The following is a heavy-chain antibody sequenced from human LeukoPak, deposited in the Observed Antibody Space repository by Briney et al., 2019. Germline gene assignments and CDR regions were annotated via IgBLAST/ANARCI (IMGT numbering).Heavy chain of an antibody. J-gene: IGHJ4*02. D-gene: IGHD4-17*01. CDR3: ARTGLYGDYPLDY. V-gene: IGHV1-69*13. CDR1: GGTFSSYA. Sequence: SVKVSCKASGGTFSSYAISWVRQAPGQGLEWMGGIIPIFGTANYAQKFQGRVTITADESTSTAYMELSSLRSEDTAVYYCARTGLYGDYPLDYWGQGTLVTVSS. CDR2: IIPIFGTA.